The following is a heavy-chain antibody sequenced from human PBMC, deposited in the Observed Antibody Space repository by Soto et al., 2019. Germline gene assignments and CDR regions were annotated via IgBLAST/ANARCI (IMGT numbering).Heavy chain of an antibody. J-gene: IGHJ6*02. Sequence: QVQLVQSGAEVKKPGASVKVSCKASGYTFTGYYMNWVRQAPGQGLEWMGWINPNSGGTNYAQKFQGRVTMTRDTSISTAYMELSRLRSDDTAVYYCARNPPNTAMVFNYYYGMDVWGQGTTVTVSS. CDR2: INPNSGGT. D-gene: IGHD5-18*01. CDR3: ARNPPNTAMVFNYYYGMDV. V-gene: IGHV1-2*02. CDR1: GYTFTGYY.